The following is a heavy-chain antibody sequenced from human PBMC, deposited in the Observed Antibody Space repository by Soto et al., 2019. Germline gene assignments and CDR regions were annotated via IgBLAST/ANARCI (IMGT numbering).Heavy chain of an antibody. Sequence: GGSLRLSCGASGFTFRSYAMGWVRQGPGKGLEWISSITGSGSSAYYADSVKGRFTISRDNSKNTLYLQMDSLSAVDTAVYFCARKGSPSGDHINWYFDLWGRGTLVTVSS. V-gene: IGHV3-23*01. J-gene: IGHJ2*01. CDR2: ITGSGSSA. CDR3: ARKGSPSGDHINWYFDL. D-gene: IGHD7-27*01. CDR1: GFTFRSYA.